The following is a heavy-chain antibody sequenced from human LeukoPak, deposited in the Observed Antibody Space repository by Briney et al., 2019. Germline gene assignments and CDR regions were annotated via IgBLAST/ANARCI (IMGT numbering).Heavy chain of an antibody. Sequence: PGGSLRLSCVASGFTFSDYFMSWFRQAPGKGLEWVAFIRYDGSNKYYADSVKGRFTISRNNSKNTLYLQMNSLRAEDTAVYYCAKWEYSSNAFDIWGQGTMVTVSS. D-gene: IGHD6-6*01. J-gene: IGHJ3*02. V-gene: IGHV3-30*02. CDR3: AKWEYSSNAFDI. CDR1: GFTFSDYF. CDR2: IRYDGSNK.